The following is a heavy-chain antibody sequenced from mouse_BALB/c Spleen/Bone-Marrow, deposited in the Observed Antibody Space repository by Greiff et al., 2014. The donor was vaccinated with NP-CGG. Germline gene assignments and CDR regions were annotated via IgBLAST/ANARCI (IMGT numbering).Heavy chain of an antibody. CDR2: IDPANGNT. CDR1: GFNIEDTY. J-gene: IGHJ4*01. V-gene: IGHV14-3*02. Sequence: EVQLQQSGAELVKPGASVKLSCTASGFNIEDTYMHWVKQRPEQGLEWIGRIDPANGNTKYDPKFQGKATITADTSSNTAYLQLSSLTSEDTAVYYCAEITTAAYYVMDYWGQGTSVTASS. CDR3: AEITTAAYYVMDY. D-gene: IGHD1-2*01.